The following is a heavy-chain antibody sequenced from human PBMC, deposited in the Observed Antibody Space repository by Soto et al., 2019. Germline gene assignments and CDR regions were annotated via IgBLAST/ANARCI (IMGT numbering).Heavy chain of an antibody. V-gene: IGHV3-49*05. J-gene: IGHJ4*02. CDR2: IRSKAYGGTT. D-gene: IGHD1-1*01. CDR1: GFTFGDYA. CDR3: TRETTNSPALY. Sequence: KSGGSLRLSCTASGFTFGDYAMSWFRQAPGKGLEWVGFIRSKAYGGTTEYAASVKGRFTISRDDSKSIAYLQMNSLKTEDTAVYYCTRETTNSPALYWGQGTLVTVSS.